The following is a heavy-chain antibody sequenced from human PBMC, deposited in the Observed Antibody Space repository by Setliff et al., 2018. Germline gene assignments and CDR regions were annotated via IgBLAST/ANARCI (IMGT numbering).Heavy chain of an antibody. CDR3: VTSTIIIYYFDF. CDR2: IWFDGSNK. Sequence: GGSLRLSCAASGFTFRDYGMHWVRQAPGKGLEWVAVIWFDGSNKYYADSLKGRFTISRDNSKNTLYLQMNSLRAEDTAVYYCVTSTIIIYYFDFWGQGTPVTVSS. CDR1: GFTFRDYG. D-gene: IGHD3-10*01. V-gene: IGHV3-33*01. J-gene: IGHJ4*02.